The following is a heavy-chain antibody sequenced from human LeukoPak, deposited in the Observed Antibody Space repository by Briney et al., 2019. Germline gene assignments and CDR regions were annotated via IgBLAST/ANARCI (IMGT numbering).Heavy chain of an antibody. V-gene: IGHV4-59*01. CDR3: ARTLGRDGYNFDY. D-gene: IGHD5-24*01. CDR2: IYYSGCT. Sequence: SETLSLTCTVSGGSISSYYWSWIRQPPGKGLEWIGYIYYSGCTNYNPSLKSRVTISVDTSKNQFSLKLSSVTAADTAVYYCARTLGRDGYNFDYWGQGTLVTVSS. CDR1: GGSISSYY. J-gene: IGHJ4*02.